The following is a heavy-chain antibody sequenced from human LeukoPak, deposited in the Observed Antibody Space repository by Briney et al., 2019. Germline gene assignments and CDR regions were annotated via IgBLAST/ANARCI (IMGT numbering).Heavy chain of an antibody. Sequence: PGGSLRLSCAASGFTFSSYSMNWVRQAPGKGLEWVSSISSSSSYIYYADPVKGRFTISRDNAKNSLYLQMNSLRAEDTAVYYCARADGYNHAFDIWGQGTMVTVSS. D-gene: IGHD5-24*01. J-gene: IGHJ3*02. CDR2: ISSSSSYI. CDR3: ARADGYNHAFDI. V-gene: IGHV3-21*01. CDR1: GFTFSSYS.